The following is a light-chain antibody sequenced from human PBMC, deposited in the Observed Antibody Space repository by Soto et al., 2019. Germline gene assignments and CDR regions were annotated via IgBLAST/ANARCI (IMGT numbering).Light chain of an antibody. J-gene: IGKJ5*01. Sequence: EIVLTQSPATLSLSPGERATLSCRVSQSVDSYLAWYQQKPGQAPRLLIYDASNRATGIPGRFSGSGSGTDFTLTISSLEPEDFAVYYCQQRRNWPPVTFGQGTRLEIK. CDR3: QQRRNWPPVT. CDR1: QSVDSY. V-gene: IGKV3-11*01. CDR2: DAS.